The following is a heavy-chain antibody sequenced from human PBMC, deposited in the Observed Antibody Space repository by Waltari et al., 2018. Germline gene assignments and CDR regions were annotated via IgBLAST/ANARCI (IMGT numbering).Heavy chain of an antibody. CDR3: AHSLLNSIRRGWDVGAFDI. J-gene: IGHJ3*02. CDR2: IYWNDDK. CDR1: GFSLSTSGVG. Sequence: QITLKESGPTLVKPTQTLTLTCTFSGFSLSTSGVGVGWIRQPPGKALEWLALIYWNDDKRYSPSLKGRLTITKDTSKNQVVLTMTNMDPVDTATYYCAHSLLNSIRRGWDVGAFDIWGQGTMVTVSS. D-gene: IGHD1-26*01. V-gene: IGHV2-5*01.